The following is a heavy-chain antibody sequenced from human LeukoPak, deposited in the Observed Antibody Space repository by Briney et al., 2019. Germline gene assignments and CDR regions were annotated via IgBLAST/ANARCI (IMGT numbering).Heavy chain of an antibody. J-gene: IGHJ4*02. D-gene: IGHD6-19*01. CDR3: AKQGSGPRGHFDY. CDR1: GGTFSSYA. V-gene: IGHV1-69*13. Sequence: GASVKVSCKASGGTFSSYAISWVRQAPGQGLEWMGGIIPIFGTANYAQKFQGRVTITADESTSTAYMELSSLRSEDTAVYYCAKQGSGPRGHFDYWGQGTLVTVSS. CDR2: IIPIFGTA.